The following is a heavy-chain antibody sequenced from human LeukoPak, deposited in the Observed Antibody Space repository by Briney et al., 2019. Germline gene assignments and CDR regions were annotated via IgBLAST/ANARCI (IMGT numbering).Heavy chain of an antibody. D-gene: IGHD2-2*01. V-gene: IGHV4-4*07. J-gene: IGHJ5*02. CDR1: GASITNYY. CDR2: IYTNANT. CDR3: ARGGVPGAGNWFDP. Sequence: SETLSLTCTVSGASITNYYWNWIRQPAGKGLEWIGRIYTNANTKYNPSLNSRLTLSVDTSKNQFSLRLSSVTAADAAVYYCARGGVPGAGNWFDPWGQGTLVTVSS.